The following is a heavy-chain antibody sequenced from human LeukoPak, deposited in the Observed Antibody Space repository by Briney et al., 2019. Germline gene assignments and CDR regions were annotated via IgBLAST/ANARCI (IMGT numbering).Heavy chain of an antibody. CDR3: ADDYGD. CDR1: GASISSSY. J-gene: IGHJ4*02. V-gene: IGHV4-59*01. CDR2: IYYRGNT. Sequence: SETLSLTCTVSGASISSSYWTWIRQPPGKGLEWIGYIYYRGNTKYNPSLKSRVTILIDTSKNQFSLKLSSVTAADTAVYYCADDYGDWGQGTLVTVSS. D-gene: IGHD4-17*01.